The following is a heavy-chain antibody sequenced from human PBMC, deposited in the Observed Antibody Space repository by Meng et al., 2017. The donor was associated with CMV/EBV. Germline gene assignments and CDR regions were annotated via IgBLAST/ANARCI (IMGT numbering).Heavy chain of an antibody. CDR1: YASTTSGSSW. Sequence: LQCSGQRLRKAAAAMSSCSTSGYASTTSGSSWLRQVREHTGEWLEWIGGYYYSRSNSYNPSDKSRVTISVDTSTNQFSLKLRSVTAADTAVYSCETDPSLLSIDYWGQGTLVTVSS. CDR2: YYYSRSN. CDR3: ETDPSLLSIDY. V-gene: IGHV4-39*07. J-gene: IGHJ4*02. D-gene: IGHD1-26*01.